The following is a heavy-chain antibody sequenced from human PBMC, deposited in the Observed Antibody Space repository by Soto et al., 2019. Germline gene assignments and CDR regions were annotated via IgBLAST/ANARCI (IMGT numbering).Heavy chain of an antibody. CDR2: IYWDDDK. CDR1: GFSLSTSGVG. V-gene: IGHV2-5*02. J-gene: IGHJ4*02. Sequence: QITLKESGPTLVQPTQTLTLTCTFSGFSLSTSGVGVGWIRQPPGKALEWLALIYWDDDKRYSPSLKSRLTITKDNSKNQVVLTMTNMDAVDTATYYCAHRRRYSSGWFYFDYWGQGTLVTVSS. D-gene: IGHD6-19*01. CDR3: AHRRRYSSGWFYFDY.